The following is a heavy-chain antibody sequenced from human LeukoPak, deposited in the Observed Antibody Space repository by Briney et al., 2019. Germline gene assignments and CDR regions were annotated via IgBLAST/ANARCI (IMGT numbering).Heavy chain of an antibody. Sequence: GGSLRLSCAASGFTFSSYWMNWARQAPGKGLEWVASINHNGNVNYYVDSVKGRFTISRDNAKNSLYLQMNSLRAEDTAVYYCARADIYYYYSGMDVWGQGTTVTVSS. J-gene: IGHJ6*02. CDR3: ARADIYYYYSGMDV. V-gene: IGHV3-7*01. CDR1: GFTFSSYW. D-gene: IGHD2-15*01. CDR2: INHNGNVN.